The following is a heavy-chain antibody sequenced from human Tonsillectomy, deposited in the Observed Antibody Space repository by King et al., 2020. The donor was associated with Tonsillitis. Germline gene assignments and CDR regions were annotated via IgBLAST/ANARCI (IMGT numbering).Heavy chain of an antibody. Sequence: VQLVESGGGLVQPGGSLRLSCAASGFPFNLYWMHWVRQAPGKGLVWVSRINNDGSSTNYADSVRGRFTISRDNGQNTLYLQMDSLRAEDTAVYYCASDHYGYYYFDMWGQGTLVSVSS. CDR3: ASDHYGYYYFDM. V-gene: IGHV3-74*01. J-gene: IGHJ4*02. CDR1: GFPFNLYW. CDR2: INNDGSST. D-gene: IGHD4-17*01.